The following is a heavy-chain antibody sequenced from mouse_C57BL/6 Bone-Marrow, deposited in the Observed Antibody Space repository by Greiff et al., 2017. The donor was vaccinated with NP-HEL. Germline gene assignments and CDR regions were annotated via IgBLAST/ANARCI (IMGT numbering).Heavy chain of an antibody. CDR3: MLITTVVAPYFDY. CDR2: IYPGNSDT. V-gene: IGHV1-5*01. Sequence: DVKLQESGTVLARPGASVKMSCKTSGYTFTSYWMHWVKQRPGQGLEWIGAIYPGNSDTSSNQKFKGKAKLTAVTSASTAYMELSSLTNEDSAVYYCMLITTVVAPYFDYWGQGTTLTVSS. CDR1: GYTFTSYW. D-gene: IGHD1-1*01. J-gene: IGHJ2*01.